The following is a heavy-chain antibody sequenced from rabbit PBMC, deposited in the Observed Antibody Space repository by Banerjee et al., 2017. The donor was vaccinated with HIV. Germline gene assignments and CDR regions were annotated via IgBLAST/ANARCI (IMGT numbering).Heavy chain of an antibody. CDR3: ARDLAGVIGWNFNL. CDR2: IYTGSGDST. D-gene: IGHD4-1*01. Sequence: QEQLEESGGDLVKPEGSLTLTCKASGFSLSSRYWMCWVRQAPGKGPEWIACIYTGSGDSTYYASWAKGRFTISSTSSTTVTLQMTSLTAADTATYFCARDLAGVIGWNFNLWGQGTLVTVS. CDR1: GFSLSSRYW. J-gene: IGHJ4*01. V-gene: IGHV1S45*01.